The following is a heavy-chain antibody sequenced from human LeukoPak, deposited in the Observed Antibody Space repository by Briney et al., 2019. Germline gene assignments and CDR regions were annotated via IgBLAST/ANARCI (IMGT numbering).Heavy chain of an antibody. CDR1: GFTVSSNY. D-gene: IGHD3-10*01. J-gene: IGHJ4*02. CDR3: ASKRDYYGSGSYFDY. V-gene: IGHV3-66*01. Sequence: GGSLRLSCAASGFTVSSNYMSWVRQAPGKGLECVSVIYSGGSTYYADSVKGRFTISRDNSKNTLYLQMNSLRAEDTAVYYCASKRDYYGSGSYFDYWGQGTLVTVSS. CDR2: IYSGGST.